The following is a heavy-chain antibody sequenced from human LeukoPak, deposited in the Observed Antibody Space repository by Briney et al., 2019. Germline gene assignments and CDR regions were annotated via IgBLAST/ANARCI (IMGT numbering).Heavy chain of an antibody. CDR2: ICGSGVIT. J-gene: IGHJ4*02. V-gene: IGHV3-23*01. CDR1: EFTFSSHG. CDR3: AKDDAWVRYQD. Sequence: GGSLRLSCAASEFTFSSHGMNWVRQAPGKGLEWVSGICGSGVITYYADSVKGRVTISRDNSKNTLDLQMNSLRAEDTAVYYCAKDDAWVRYQDWGQGTLVTVSS. D-gene: IGHD5-12*01.